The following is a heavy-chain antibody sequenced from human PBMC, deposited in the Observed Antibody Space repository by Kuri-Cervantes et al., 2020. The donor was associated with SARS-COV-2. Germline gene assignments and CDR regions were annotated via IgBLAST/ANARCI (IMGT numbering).Heavy chain of an antibody. D-gene: IGHD2-2*01. CDR3: ARGWGGYCSSTSCYYYYYGMDV. J-gene: IGHJ6*02. V-gene: IGHV4-4*07. CDR2: IYTSGST. CDR1: GGSISSYY. Sequence: SETLSLTCTVSGGSISSYYWSWIRQPAGKGLEWIGRIYTSGSTNYNPSLKSQVTMSVDTSKNQFSLKLSSVTATDTAVYYCARGWGGYCSSTSCYYYYYGMDVWGQGTTVTVSS.